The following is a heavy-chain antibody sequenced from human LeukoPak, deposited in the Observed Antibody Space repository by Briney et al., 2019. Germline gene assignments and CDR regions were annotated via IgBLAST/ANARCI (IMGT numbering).Heavy chain of an antibody. V-gene: IGHV1-69*04. CDR3: ARDTFGYCSSTSCYREYYFDY. D-gene: IGHD2-2*02. J-gene: IGHJ4*02. Sequence: SVTVSCKASGGTFSSYAISWVRQAPGQGLEWMGRIIPILGIANYAQKFQGRVTITADKSTSTAYMELSSLRSEDTAVYYCARDTFGYCSSTSCYREYYFDYWGQGTLVTVSS. CDR1: GGTFSSYA. CDR2: IIPILGIA.